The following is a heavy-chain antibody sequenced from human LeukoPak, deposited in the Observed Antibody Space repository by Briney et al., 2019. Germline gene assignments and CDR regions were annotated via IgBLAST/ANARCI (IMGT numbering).Heavy chain of an antibody. CDR1: GFTFSSYA. J-gene: IGHJ4*02. CDR3: AKCLGSFGVVIAYFDY. V-gene: IGHV3-23*01. CDR2: ISGSGGST. Sequence: GGSLRLSCAASGFTFSSYAMSWVRQAPGKGLEWVSAISGSGGSTYYADSVKGRFTISRDNSKNTLYLQMNSLRAEDTAVYYFAKCLGSFGVVIAYFDYWGQGTLVTVSS. D-gene: IGHD3-3*01.